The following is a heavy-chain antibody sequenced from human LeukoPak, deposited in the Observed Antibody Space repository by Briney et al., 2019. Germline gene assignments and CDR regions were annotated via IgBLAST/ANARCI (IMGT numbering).Heavy chain of an antibody. J-gene: IGHJ4*02. CDR3: ARDRWSYDPQGDFDC. CDR2: IKQDGSER. D-gene: IGHD3-22*01. V-gene: IGHV3-7*03. CDR1: GFTFSIYW. Sequence: GGSLRLSCAASGFTFSIYWMSWVRQAPGKGLEWVANIKQDGSERYYVDSVKGRFTLSRDNAKNSLYLQMNSLRAEDTAVYYCARDRWSYDPQGDFDCWGQGTLVTVSS.